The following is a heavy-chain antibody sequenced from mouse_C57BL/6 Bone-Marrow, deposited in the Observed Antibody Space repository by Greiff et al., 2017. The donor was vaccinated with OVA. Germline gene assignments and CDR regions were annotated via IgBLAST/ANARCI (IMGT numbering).Heavy chain of an antibody. CDR2: INYDGSST. Sequence: EVNVVESEGGLVQPGSSMKLSCTASGFTFSDYYMAWVRQVPEKGLEWVANINYDGSSTYYLDSLKSRFIISRDNAKNILYLQMSSLKSEDTATYYCARVVAHWYFDVWGTGTTVTVSS. D-gene: IGHD1-1*01. V-gene: IGHV5-16*01. CDR1: GFTFSDYY. CDR3: ARVVAHWYFDV. J-gene: IGHJ1*03.